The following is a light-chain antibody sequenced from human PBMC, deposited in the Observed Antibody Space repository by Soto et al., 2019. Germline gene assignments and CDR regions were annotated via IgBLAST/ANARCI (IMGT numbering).Light chain of an antibody. J-gene: IGLJ2*01. Sequence: QSVLPQPASVSGSPGQSITISCTGTSRDVGGYNYVSWYQQHPGKAPKLMIYEVSNRPSGVSNRFSGSKSGNTASLTISGLQAEDEADYYCSSYTSSSTLVVFGGGTQLTVL. CDR1: SRDVGGYNY. V-gene: IGLV2-14*01. CDR2: EVS. CDR3: SSYTSSSTLVV.